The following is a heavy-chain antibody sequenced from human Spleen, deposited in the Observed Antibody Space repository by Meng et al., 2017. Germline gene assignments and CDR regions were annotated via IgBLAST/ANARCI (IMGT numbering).Heavy chain of an antibody. CDR3: AKHGSAAIYYFDD. Sequence: GESLKISCAASGFTFSSYTMHWVRQAPGKGLEWVAVISYDGSNTYYADSVKGRFTISRDNSKNTLFLQMNSLRAEDTAVYYCAKHGSAAIYYFDDWGQGTLVTVSS. V-gene: IGHV3-30*04. CDR2: ISYDGSNT. CDR1: GFTFSSYT. D-gene: IGHD2-15*01. J-gene: IGHJ4*02.